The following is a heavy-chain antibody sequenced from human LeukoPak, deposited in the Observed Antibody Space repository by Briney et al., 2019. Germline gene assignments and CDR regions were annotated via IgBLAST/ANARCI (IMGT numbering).Heavy chain of an antibody. D-gene: IGHD1-26*01. CDR1: GFTFSSYG. Sequence: GGSLRLSCAASGFTFSSYGMHWVRQAPDKGLEWVAIISYDGSNRYYADSVKGRFTISRDNSKNTLYLQMNSLRPEDTAVYYCARGFEADSGSYLVDYWGQGTLVTVSS. J-gene: IGHJ4*02. CDR2: ISYDGSNR. V-gene: IGHV3-30*19. CDR3: ARGFEADSGSYLVDY.